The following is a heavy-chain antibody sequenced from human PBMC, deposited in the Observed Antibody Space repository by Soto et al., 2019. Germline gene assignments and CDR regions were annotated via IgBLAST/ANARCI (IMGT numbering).Heavy chain of an antibody. Sequence: EVQLLESGGGLVQPGGSLRLSCAASGFTFSSYAMTWVRQAPGKGLEWVSAISGSGISTYYADSVKGRFTISRDNSKNTLYLQMKRLRAEDTAVYYCAKEEAFSSGWATIDYWGQGTLVTVSS. CDR3: AKEEAFSSGWATIDY. CDR2: ISGSGIST. J-gene: IGHJ4*02. D-gene: IGHD6-19*01. CDR1: GFTFSSYA. V-gene: IGHV3-23*01.